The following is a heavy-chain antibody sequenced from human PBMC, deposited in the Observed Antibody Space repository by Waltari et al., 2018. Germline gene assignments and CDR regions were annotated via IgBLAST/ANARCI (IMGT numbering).Heavy chain of an antibody. CDR3: ASFSAMVRGVTVLVDI. CDR1: GGTFSSYA. D-gene: IGHD3-10*01. J-gene: IGHJ3*02. CDR2: IIPIFGTE. Sequence: QVQLVQSGAEVKKPGSSVQVSCKAPGGTFSSYAISWLRQSPGQGLEWRGGIIPIFGTENYAQKFQGRVTITTDESTSTAYMELSSLRSEDTAVYYCASFSAMVRGVTVLVDIWGQGTMVTVSS. V-gene: IGHV1-69*05.